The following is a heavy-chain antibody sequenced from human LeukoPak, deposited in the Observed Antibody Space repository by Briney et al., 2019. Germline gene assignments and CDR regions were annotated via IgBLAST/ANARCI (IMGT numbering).Heavy chain of an antibody. D-gene: IGHD3-16*01. CDR3: ARAVGGIRITVYYYYMDV. CDR1: GFTVSSNY. CDR2: IYSGGST. J-gene: IGHJ6*03. V-gene: IGHV3-66*02. Sequence: PGGSLRLSCAASGFTVSSNYMSWVRQAPGKGLEWVSVIYSGGSTYYADSVKGRFTISRDNSKNTLYLQMNSLRAEDTAVYYCARAVGGIRITVYYYYMDVWGKGTTVTVSS.